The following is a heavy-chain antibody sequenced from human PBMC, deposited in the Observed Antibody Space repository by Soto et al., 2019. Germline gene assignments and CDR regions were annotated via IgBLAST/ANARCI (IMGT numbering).Heavy chain of an antibody. J-gene: IGHJ4*02. D-gene: IGHD2-2*01. Sequence: PGGSLRLSCAASGFTFRNYAMSWARQAPGKGLEWVSAISGSGGTTHYADSVKGRFTISRDNSKNTLYLQMNSLRVEDTAVYYCAKDRSSTSCYAFDYWGQGSPVTVSS. V-gene: IGHV3-23*01. CDR1: GFTFRNYA. CDR2: ISGSGGTT. CDR3: AKDRSSTSCYAFDY.